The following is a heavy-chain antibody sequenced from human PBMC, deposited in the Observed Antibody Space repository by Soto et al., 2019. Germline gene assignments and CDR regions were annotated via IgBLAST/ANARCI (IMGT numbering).Heavy chain of an antibody. D-gene: IGHD1-1*01. Sequence: GRSLRLSCAASGFTFSSYPMHWVRQAPGKGLEWVAVISYDETSKYYADSVKGRFTISRDNSKNTLYLQMNSLRAEDTAVYYCVRCWGTGDGSNLGYNWLDPWGQGTLVTVSS. V-gene: IGHV3-30-3*01. CDR3: VRCWGTGDGSNLGYNWLDP. J-gene: IGHJ5*02. CDR2: ISYDETSK. CDR1: GFTFSSYP.